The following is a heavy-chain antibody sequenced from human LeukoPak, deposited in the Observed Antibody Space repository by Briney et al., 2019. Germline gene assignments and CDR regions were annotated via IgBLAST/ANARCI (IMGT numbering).Heavy chain of an antibody. V-gene: IGHV3-23*01. J-gene: IGHJ1*01. D-gene: IGHD2-2*02. CDR3: AKLPSEGYCSSTSCYNAYFRH. Sequence: PGGSLRLSCAASGFTFSSYAMSWVRQAPGKGPEWVSAISGSGDSTYYADSVKGRFTISRDNSKNTLWLQMNSLRAEDTAVYYCAKLPSEGYCSSTSCYNAYFRHWGQGTLVTVSS. CDR1: GFTFSSYA. CDR2: ISGSGDST.